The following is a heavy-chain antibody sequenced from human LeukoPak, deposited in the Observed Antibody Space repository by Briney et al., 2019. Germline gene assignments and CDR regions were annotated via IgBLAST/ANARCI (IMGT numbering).Heavy chain of an antibody. Sequence: PGGSLRLSCAASGFTFSSYWMHWVRQVPGKGLVWVARIGTDGSGTTYADYVQGRFTISRDNAKNTLFLQMNSLRAEDTAVYYCARDKYGGNSNAFDIWGQGTLVTVSS. CDR3: ARDKYGGNSNAFDI. J-gene: IGHJ3*02. CDR1: GFTFSSYW. D-gene: IGHD4-23*01. V-gene: IGHV3-74*01. CDR2: IGTDGSGT.